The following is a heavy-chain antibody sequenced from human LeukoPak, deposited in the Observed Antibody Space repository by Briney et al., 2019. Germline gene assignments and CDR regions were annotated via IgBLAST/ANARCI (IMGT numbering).Heavy chain of an antibody. CDR3: ARSAVGATLR. CDR1: GFTFSDYY. V-gene: IGHV3-11*01. CDR2: ISCSGNNR. Sequence: GGSLRLSCAASGFTFSDYYMSWIRQAPGKGLEWVADISCSGNNRYYADSVKGRFTISRDNAKNSLYLQMNSLRAEDTAVYYCARSAVGATLRWGQGTLVTVSS. D-gene: IGHD1-26*01. J-gene: IGHJ4*02.